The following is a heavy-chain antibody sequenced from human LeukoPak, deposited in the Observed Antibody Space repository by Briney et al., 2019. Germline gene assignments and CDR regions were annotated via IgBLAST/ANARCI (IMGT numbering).Heavy chain of an antibody. J-gene: IGHJ5*02. CDR2: IKQDGSEK. Sequence: GGSLRLSCAASGFTFSNYWMIWVRQAPGKGPEWVGNIKQDGSEKRYADSVRGRFSISRDNAQTSLYLQMNSLRAEDTAVYYCARASDPWLQLTWGQGTLVTVSS. CDR1: GFTFSNYW. CDR3: ARASDPWLQLT. D-gene: IGHD5-24*01. V-gene: IGHV3-7*05.